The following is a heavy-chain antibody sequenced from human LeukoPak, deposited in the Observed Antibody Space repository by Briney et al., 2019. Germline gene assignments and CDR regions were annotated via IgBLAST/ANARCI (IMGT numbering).Heavy chain of an antibody. CDR3: ASPGITMVSPTDY. CDR1: GFTFSHYY. J-gene: IGHJ4*02. Sequence: GGSLRLTCAASGFTFSHYYMSWIRQAPGKGLEWVSYISSSGSTIYYADSVKGRFTISRDNAKNSLYLQMNSLRAEDTAVYYCASPGITMVSPTDYWGQGTLVTVSS. V-gene: IGHV3-11*01. D-gene: IGHD3-10*01. CDR2: ISSSGSTI.